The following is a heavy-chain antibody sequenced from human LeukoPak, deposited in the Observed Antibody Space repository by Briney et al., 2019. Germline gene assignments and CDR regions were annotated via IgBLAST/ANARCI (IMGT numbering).Heavy chain of an antibody. J-gene: IGHJ4*02. CDR1: GFTVSSHY. D-gene: IGHD3-16*01. Sequence: GGSLRLSCVASGFTVSSHYMSWVRQAPGKGLEWVSIIYSGGGTYYADSVKGRFTVSRDTSKNTVYLQMNSLRADDTAVYYCARGMFYVISTDYFDYWGQGALVTVSS. CDR2: IYSGGGT. V-gene: IGHV3-53*01. CDR3: ARGMFYVISTDYFDY.